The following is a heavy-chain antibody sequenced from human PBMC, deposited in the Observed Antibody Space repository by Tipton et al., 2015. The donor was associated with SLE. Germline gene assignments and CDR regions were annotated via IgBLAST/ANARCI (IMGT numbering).Heavy chain of an antibody. V-gene: IGHV4-39*01. Sequence: LRLSCTVSGGSISSSSYYWGWIRQPPGKGLEWIGRIYYSGSTYYNPSLKSRVTISVDTSKNQFSLKRSSVTAADTAVYYCARTTRYWGQGTLVTVSS. CDR1: GGSISSSSYY. D-gene: IGHD4-11*01. CDR3: ARTTRY. CDR2: IYYSGST. J-gene: IGHJ4*02.